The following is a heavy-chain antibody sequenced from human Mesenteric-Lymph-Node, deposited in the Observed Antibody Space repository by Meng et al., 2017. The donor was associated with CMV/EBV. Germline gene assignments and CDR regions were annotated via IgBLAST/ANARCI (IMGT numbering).Heavy chain of an antibody. Sequence: QGQLQESGPGLVKPSETLSLTCIVFGVSVTSGAYHWSWIRQSPGKGLEWIGYIYGTGITIYNPSLKSRVTILLETSKNQFSLKLNSVTTADTAVYYCAKSRSSTPGIVDDWGQGTLVTVSS. CDR3: AKSRSSTPGIVDD. CDR1: GVSVTSGAYH. CDR2: IYGTGIT. V-gene: IGHV4-61*08. J-gene: IGHJ4*02. D-gene: IGHD2/OR15-2a*01.